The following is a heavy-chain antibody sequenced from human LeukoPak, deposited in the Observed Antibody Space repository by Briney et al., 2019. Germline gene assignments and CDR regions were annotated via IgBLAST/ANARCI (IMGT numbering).Heavy chain of an antibody. V-gene: IGHV1-69*05. CDR2: IIPIFGTA. CDR3: ARDRIGAAGDFDY. J-gene: IGHJ4*02. D-gene: IGHD6-13*01. Sequence: SVKVSCKASGGSFSSYAISWLRQAPGQGLEWMGRIIPIFGTANYAQKFQGRVTITTDESTSTAYTKLSSLRSEDTAVYYCARDRIGAAGDFDYWGQGTLVTVSS. CDR1: GGSFSSYA.